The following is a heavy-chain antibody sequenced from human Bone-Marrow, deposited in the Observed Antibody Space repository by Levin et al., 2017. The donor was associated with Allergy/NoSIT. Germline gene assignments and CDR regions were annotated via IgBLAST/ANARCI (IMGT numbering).Heavy chain of an antibody. CDR2: IHSSGST. Sequence: SETLSLTCSVSGASITNSVYYWSWIRQHPGKGLEWIGNIHSSGSTYYNPSLKSRLSMSMDTSKKQFSLKLTSVTAADTAVYYCARCGAATGWFDPWGQGALVTVSS. CDR3: ARCGAATGWFDP. CDR1: GASITNSVYY. J-gene: IGHJ5*02. D-gene: IGHD2-15*01. V-gene: IGHV4-31*03.